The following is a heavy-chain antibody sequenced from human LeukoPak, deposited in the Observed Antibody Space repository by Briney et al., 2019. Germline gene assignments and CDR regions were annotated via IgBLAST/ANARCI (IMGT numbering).Heavy chain of an antibody. CDR3: ACTAYYDTPRVNDY. J-gene: IGHJ4*02. D-gene: IGHD3-16*01. CDR1: GGSFSSYY. CDR2: INRSGRT. V-gene: IGHV4-34*01. Sequence: SETLSLTCAVYGGSFSSYYWSWIRQPPGEGLQWIGEINRSGRTNYNPTLASRVTISADTSNNQFSLKLTSVTAADTAVYYCACTAYYDTPRVNDYWGQGTLVTVSS.